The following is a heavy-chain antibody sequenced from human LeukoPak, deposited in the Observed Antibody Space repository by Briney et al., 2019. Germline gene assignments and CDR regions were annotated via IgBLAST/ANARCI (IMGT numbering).Heavy chain of an antibody. CDR1: GGSISSYY. J-gene: IGHJ4*02. CDR3: ARGHDTINFDY. Sequence: SETLSLTCTFSGGSISSYYWSWIRQPAGKGLEWIGRIYTSGSTNYNPSLKSRVTMSVDTSKNQFSPKLSSVTAADTAVYYCARGHDTINFDYWGQGTLVTVSS. D-gene: IGHD5-24*01. V-gene: IGHV4-4*07. CDR2: IYTSGST.